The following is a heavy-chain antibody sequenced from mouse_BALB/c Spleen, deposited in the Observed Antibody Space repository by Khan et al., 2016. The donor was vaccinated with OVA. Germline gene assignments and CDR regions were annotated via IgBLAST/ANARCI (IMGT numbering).Heavy chain of an antibody. CDR3: SRGGYGGFAY. V-gene: IGHV1-9*01. J-gene: IGHJ3*01. CDR2: ILPGSDST. Sequence: QVQLQQSGAELMKPGASVKISCKATGYTFSSYWIEWVKQRPGHGLEGIGDILPGSDSTNFKEKFKGKATFTAGTSYNIAYMQLSCLTSEDSAVYYCSRGGYGGFAYLGQVTLVTVSA. CDR1: GYTFSSYW. D-gene: IGHD2-2*01.